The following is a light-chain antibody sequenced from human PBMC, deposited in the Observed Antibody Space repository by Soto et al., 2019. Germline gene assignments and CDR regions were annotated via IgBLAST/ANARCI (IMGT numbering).Light chain of an antibody. J-gene: IGKJ3*01. CDR3: QQRSNWPGFT. CDR1: QSVSSD. CDR2: DAS. Sequence: EIVLTQSPATLSLSPGERATLSCRASQSVSSDLAWYQQKPGQAPRLLIYDASNRATGIPARFSGGGSGTDFTLTISSLEPEDFAVYYCQQRSNWPGFTFGPGTKVDIK. V-gene: IGKV3-11*01.